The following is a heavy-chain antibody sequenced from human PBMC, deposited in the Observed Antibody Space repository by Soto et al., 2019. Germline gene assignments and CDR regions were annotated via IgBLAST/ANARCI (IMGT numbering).Heavy chain of an antibody. CDR3: ARGRYGEY. J-gene: IGHJ4*02. CDR2: ISAHNGNT. CDR1: GYTFTSYG. V-gene: IGHV1-18*01. D-gene: IGHD3-10*01. Sequence: QVHLVQSGAEGKKPGASVKVSCKASGYTFTSYGITWVRQAPGQGLEWMRWISAHNGNTDYEQKLQGRVIVTRETSTSTAYMELRSLISDDTAVYSCARGRYGEYWGQGALVTVSS.